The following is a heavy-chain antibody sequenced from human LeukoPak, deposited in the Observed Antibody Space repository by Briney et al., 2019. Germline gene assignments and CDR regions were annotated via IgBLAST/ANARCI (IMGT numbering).Heavy chain of an antibody. CDR2: IYYSGST. J-gene: IGHJ5*02. D-gene: IGHD5-24*01. CDR1: GGCISSYY. Sequence: KPSETLSLTCTVSGGCISSYYWSWIRQPPGKGLEWIGYIYYSGSTNYNPSLKSRVTISVDTSKNQFSLKLSSVTAADTAVYYCARDHGRNWFDPWGQGTLVTVSS. CDR3: ARDHGRNWFDP. V-gene: IGHV4-59*01.